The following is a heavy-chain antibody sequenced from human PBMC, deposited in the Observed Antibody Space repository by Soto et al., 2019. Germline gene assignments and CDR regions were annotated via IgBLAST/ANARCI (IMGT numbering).Heavy chain of an antibody. V-gene: IGHV4-39*01. CDR2: IYYSGNT. Sequence: ASETLSLTCTVSGGSLGSSGYYWGWIRQSPGKGLEWIGNIYYSGNTFYNPSLKSRVTISVDTSKNQIYLHLSAVTAEDTAIFYCASIAAPGTTHFDFWGQGTLVTVSS. J-gene: IGHJ4*02. CDR1: GGSLGSSGYY. D-gene: IGHD6-13*01. CDR3: ASIAAPGTTHFDF.